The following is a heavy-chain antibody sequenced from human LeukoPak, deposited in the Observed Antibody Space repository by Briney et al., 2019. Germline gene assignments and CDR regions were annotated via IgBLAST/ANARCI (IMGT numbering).Heavy chain of an antibody. Sequence: KTSETLSLTCTVSGGSISSYYWSWIRQPPGKGLEWIGYIYTSGSTNYNPSLKSRVTISVDTSKNQFSLKLSSVTAADTAVYYCARHGGPVNPPYYDFWSGYYPYYYYYYMDVWGKGTTVTVSS. V-gene: IGHV4-4*09. J-gene: IGHJ6*03. D-gene: IGHD3-3*01. CDR1: GGSISSYY. CDR3: ARHGGPVNPPYYDFWSGYYPYYYYYYMDV. CDR2: IYTSGST.